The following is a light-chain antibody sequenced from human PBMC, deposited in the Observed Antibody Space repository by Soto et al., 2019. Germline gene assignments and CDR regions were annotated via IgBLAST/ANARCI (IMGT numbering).Light chain of an antibody. CDR3: CSYAGSYTYV. V-gene: IGLV2-11*01. Sequence: QSVLTQPRSVSGSPGRSVTIFCTGTSRDVGGYNYVSWYKQHPGKAPKLMIYDVSKRPSGVPDRFSGSKSGNTASLTISGLQAEDEADYYCCSYAGSYTYVFGTGTKVTVL. CDR2: DVS. J-gene: IGLJ1*01. CDR1: SRDVGGYNY.